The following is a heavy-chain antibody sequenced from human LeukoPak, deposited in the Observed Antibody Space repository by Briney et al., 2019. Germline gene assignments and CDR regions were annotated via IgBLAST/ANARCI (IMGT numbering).Heavy chain of an antibody. CDR3: ARLCGITTSSNYFDY. V-gene: IGHV4-39*01. CDR2: INYRGTT. J-gene: IGHJ4*02. Sequence: SETLSLTCTVSGGSITSNDCYWTWVRQPPGMGLEWIVSINYRGTTYYDPSLKGRVTISVDTSNNQFSLNLSSMTAADTAVYYCARLCGITTSSNYFDYWGQGTLITVSS. CDR1: GGSITSNDCY. D-gene: IGHD1-14*01.